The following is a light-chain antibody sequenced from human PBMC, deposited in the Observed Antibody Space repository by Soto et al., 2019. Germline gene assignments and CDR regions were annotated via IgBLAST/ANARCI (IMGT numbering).Light chain of an antibody. V-gene: IGLV2-14*01. Sequence: QSDLTQPASVSGSPGQSIAISCTGTSSDIGAYNYVSWYQQHPGKAPKLIIYDVSYRPSGVSNRFSASKSGNTASLTISGLQTDDEADYYCSSYTSSSTVVFGGGTKLTVL. CDR2: DVS. CDR3: SSYTSSSTVV. CDR1: SSDIGAYNY. J-gene: IGLJ2*01.